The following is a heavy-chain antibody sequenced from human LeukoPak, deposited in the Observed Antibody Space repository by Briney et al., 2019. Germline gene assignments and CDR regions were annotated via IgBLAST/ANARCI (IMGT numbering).Heavy chain of an antibody. CDR3: ARYKNYYGSGSSYYGMDV. V-gene: IGHV4-59*01. J-gene: IGHJ6*02. CDR2: IYYSGST. CDR1: GGSITNYY. D-gene: IGHD3-10*01. Sequence: SETLSLTCTVSGGSITNYYWSWVRQPPGKGLEWIGYIYYSGSTQYNPSLKSRVTISVDTSKNQFSLKLRSVTAADTAVYYCARYKNYYGSGSSYYGMDVWGQGTTVTVSS.